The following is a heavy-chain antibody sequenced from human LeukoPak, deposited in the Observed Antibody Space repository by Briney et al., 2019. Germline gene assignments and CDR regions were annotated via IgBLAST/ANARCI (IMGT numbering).Heavy chain of an antibody. J-gene: IGHJ1*01. V-gene: IGHV1-69*04. CDR1: GGTFSSYA. Sequence: SVKVSCKASGGTFSSYAISWVRQAPGQGLEWMGRIIPILGIANYAQKFQGRVTITADKSTSTAYMELSSLRSEDTAVYYCARTAVVTAYFQHWGQGTLVTVSS. CDR3: ARTAVVTAYFQH. CDR2: IIPILGIA. D-gene: IGHD2-21*01.